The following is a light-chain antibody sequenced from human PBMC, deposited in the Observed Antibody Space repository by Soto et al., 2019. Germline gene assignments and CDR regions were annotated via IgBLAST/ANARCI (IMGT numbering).Light chain of an antibody. Sequence: AIQMAPFTFPLSASLGDRLTISCRASQGIRSDLAWYQQKPGKAPKLLIFAASNLQSGVPSRFSGSGSGTDFTLTSSRLPPEDCATYYCQQFSDVWTFGQGTKVDVK. V-gene: IGKV1-6*01. J-gene: IGKJ1*01. CDR2: AAS. CDR1: QGIRSD. CDR3: QQFSDVWT.